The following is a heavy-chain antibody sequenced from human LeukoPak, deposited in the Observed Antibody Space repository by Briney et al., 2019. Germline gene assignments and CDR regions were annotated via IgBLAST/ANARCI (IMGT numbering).Heavy chain of an antibody. V-gene: IGHV3-11*01. Sequence: GGSLRLSCAASGFTFSDSYMTWIRQAPGKGLEWISFISTSGGTTYYADSLKGRLTISRDNAKNSLYLQMNSLRVEDTAGDYCAREFGGYEDYWGQGTLVTVSS. D-gene: IGHD5-12*01. CDR1: GFTFSDSY. CDR2: ISTSGGTT. CDR3: AREFGGYEDY. J-gene: IGHJ4*02.